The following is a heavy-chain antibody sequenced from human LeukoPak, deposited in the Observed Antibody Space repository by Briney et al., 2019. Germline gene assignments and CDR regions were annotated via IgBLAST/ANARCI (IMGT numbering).Heavy chain of an antibody. Sequence: ASVKVSCKASGYTFTGYYMHWVRQAPGQGLEWMGWINPNSGGTNYAQKFQGRVTMTRDTSISTAYMELSRLRSDDTAVYYCVRGREKDYDILTGYYYYYYYMDVWGKGTTVTISS. CDR1: GYTFTGYY. CDR3: VRGREKDYDILTGYYYYYYYMDV. D-gene: IGHD3-9*01. CDR2: INPNSGGT. J-gene: IGHJ6*03. V-gene: IGHV1-2*02.